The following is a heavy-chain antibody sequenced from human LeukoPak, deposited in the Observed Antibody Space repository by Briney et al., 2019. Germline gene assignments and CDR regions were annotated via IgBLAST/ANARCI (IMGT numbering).Heavy chain of an antibody. J-gene: IGHJ4*02. Sequence: PSETLSLTCTVSGDSIRSYYWSWLRQPPGEGLEWIGYIYDAGSANYNLSLKSRVTISVDTSKDQFSLKLTSVTAADTAVYYCTTLRRGSSGWYDGFDYWGQGTLVTVSS. V-gene: IGHV4-59*08. CDR1: GDSIRSYY. D-gene: IGHD6-19*01. CDR2: IYDAGSA. CDR3: TTLRRGSSGWYDGFDY.